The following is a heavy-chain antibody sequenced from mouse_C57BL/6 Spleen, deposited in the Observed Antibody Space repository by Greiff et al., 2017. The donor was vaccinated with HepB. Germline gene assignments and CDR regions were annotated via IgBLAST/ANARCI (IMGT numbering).Heavy chain of an antibody. J-gene: IGHJ4*01. V-gene: IGHV1-80*01. Sequence: QVQLKESGAELVKPGASVKISCKASGYAFSSYWMNWVKQRPGKGLEWIGQIYPGDGDTNYNGKFKGKATLTADKSSSTAYMQLSSLTSEDSAVYFCARSGGNYEGGAMDYWGQGTSVTVSS. CDR3: ARSGGNYEGGAMDY. D-gene: IGHD2-1*01. CDR2: IYPGDGDT. CDR1: GYAFSSYW.